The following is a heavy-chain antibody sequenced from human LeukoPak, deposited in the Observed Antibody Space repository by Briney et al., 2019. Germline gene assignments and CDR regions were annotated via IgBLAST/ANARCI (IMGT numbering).Heavy chain of an antibody. D-gene: IGHD2-2*01. CDR3: ARNAVPDRPFSGMDV. V-gene: IGHV1-69*13. Sequence: GASAKVSCKASGGTFSSYAISWVRQAPGQGLEWMGGIIPIFGTANYAQKFQGRVTITADESTSTAYMELSSLRSEDTAVYYCARNAVPDRPFSGMDVWGRGTTVTVSS. CDR2: IIPIFGTA. CDR1: GGTFSSYA. J-gene: IGHJ6*04.